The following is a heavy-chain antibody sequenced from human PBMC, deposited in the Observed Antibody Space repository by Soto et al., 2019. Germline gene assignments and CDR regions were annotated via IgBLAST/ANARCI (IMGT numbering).Heavy chain of an antibody. CDR3: ARTVDMIVVVMGTFDI. D-gene: IGHD3-22*01. Sequence: QVQLVQSGAKVKKPGASVKVSCKASGYTFTSYDINWVRQATGQGLEWMGWMNPNSGNTGYAQKFQGRVTMTRNTSISTAYMELSSLRSEDTAVYYCARTVDMIVVVMGTFDIWGQGTMVTVSS. J-gene: IGHJ3*02. CDR2: MNPNSGNT. V-gene: IGHV1-8*01. CDR1: GYTFTSYD.